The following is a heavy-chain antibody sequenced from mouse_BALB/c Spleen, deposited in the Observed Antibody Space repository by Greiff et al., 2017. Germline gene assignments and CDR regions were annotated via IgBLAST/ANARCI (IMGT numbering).Heavy chain of an antibody. J-gene: IGHJ4*01. Sequence: QVQLQQSGAELMKPGASVKISCKATGYTFSSYWIEWVKQRPGHGLEWIGEILPGSGSTNYNEKFKGKATFTADTSSNTAYMQLSSLTSEDSAVHYCARQVYDYYAMDYWGQGTSVTVSS. V-gene: IGHV1-9*01. CDR1: GYTFSSYW. D-gene: IGHD1-1*01. CDR3: ARQVYDYYAMDY. CDR2: ILPGSGST.